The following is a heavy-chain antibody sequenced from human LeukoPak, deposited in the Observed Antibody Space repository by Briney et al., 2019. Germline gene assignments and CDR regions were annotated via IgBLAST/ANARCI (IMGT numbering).Heavy chain of an antibody. V-gene: IGHV4-34*01. D-gene: IGHD4-17*01. CDR3: ARGLMTTVPFDY. CDR2: TNHSGST. J-gene: IGHJ4*02. Sequence: SETLSLTCAVYGGSFSGYYWSWIRQPPGKGLEWIGETNHSGSTNYNPSLKSRVTISVDTSKNQFSLKLSSVTAADTAVYYCARGLMTTVPFDYWGQGTLVTVSS. CDR1: GGSFSGYY.